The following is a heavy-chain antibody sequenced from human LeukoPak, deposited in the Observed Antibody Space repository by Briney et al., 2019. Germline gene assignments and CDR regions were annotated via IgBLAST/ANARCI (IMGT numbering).Heavy chain of an antibody. D-gene: IGHD3-10*01. CDR1: GFTFSSYS. V-gene: IGHV3-21*01. CDR2: ISSSSSYI. J-gene: IGHJ4*02. Sequence: PGGSLRLSCSASGFTFSSYSMNWVRQAPGKGLEWVSSISSSSSYIYYADSVKGRFTISRDNAKNSLYLQMNSLRAEDTAVYYCARDHGSGSSTAFDYWGQGTLVTVSS. CDR3: ARDHGSGSSTAFDY.